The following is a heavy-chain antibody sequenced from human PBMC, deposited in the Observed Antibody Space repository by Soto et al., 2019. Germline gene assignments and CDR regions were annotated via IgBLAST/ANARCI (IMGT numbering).Heavy chain of an antibody. V-gene: IGHV3-66*01. CDR1: LFIVSDNY. Sequence: EVRLVQSGGGLVQPGGSLRLSCAASLFIVSDNYMSWVRQAPGKGLEWVSLIYSGGGTDYAESVKGRFTISRDNSKXXLXXXXXXXXXXDTGIYYCATRMTTAPYWGQGTVVTVSS. CDR3: ATRMTTAPY. CDR2: IYSGGGT. D-gene: IGHD4-17*01. J-gene: IGHJ4*02.